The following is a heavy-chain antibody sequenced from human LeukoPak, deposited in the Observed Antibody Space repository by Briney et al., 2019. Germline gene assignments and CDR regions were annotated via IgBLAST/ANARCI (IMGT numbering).Heavy chain of an antibody. CDR3: ARENSGSYREFDY. D-gene: IGHD1-26*01. V-gene: IGHV4-61*02. CDR2: IYTSGST. Sequence: SETLSLTCTVSGGSISSSSYYWGWIRQPAGKGLEWIGRIYTSGSTNYNASLKSRISMSVDTSKNQFSLKLSSVTAADTAVFYCARENSGSYREFDYWGQGTLVTVSS. CDR1: GGSISSSSYY. J-gene: IGHJ4*02.